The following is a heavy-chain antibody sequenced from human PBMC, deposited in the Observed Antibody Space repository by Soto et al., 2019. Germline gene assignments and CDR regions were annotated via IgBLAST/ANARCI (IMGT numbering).Heavy chain of an antibody. V-gene: IGHV3-23*01. CDR3: ANPPYGYPQGG. CDR1: GFTFSSYA. J-gene: IGHJ4*02. Sequence: EVQLLESGGGLVQPGGSLRLSCAASGFTFSSYAMSWVRQAPGKGLEWVSAISGSGGSTYYADSVKGRFTISRDNSKDTLYLQMNSLRAEDTAVYYWANPPYGYPQGGWGQGALVTVSS. CDR2: ISGSGGST. D-gene: IGHD4-17*01.